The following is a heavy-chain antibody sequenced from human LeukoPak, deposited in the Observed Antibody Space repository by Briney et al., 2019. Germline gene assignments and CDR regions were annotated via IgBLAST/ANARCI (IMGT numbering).Heavy chain of an antibody. CDR1: GYTFTSYT. CDR2: ISAYNGNT. J-gene: IGHJ5*02. Sequence: ASVKVSCKASGYTFTSYTMYWVRQAPGQRLEWMGWISAYNGNTNYAQKLQGRVTMTTDTSTSTAYMELRSLRSDDTAVYYCARAVVVVAAFVWFDPWGQGTLVTVSS. V-gene: IGHV1-18*01. CDR3: ARAVVVVAAFVWFDP. D-gene: IGHD2-15*01.